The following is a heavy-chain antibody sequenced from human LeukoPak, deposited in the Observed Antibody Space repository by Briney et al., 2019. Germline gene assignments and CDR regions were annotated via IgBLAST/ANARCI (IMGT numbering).Heavy chain of an antibody. CDR1: GFTFSSYS. V-gene: IGHV3-48*04. CDR2: ISSSSSTI. J-gene: IGHJ4*02. Sequence: GGSLRLSCAASGFTFSSYSMNWVRQAPGKGLEWVSYISSSSSTIYYADSVKGRFTISRDNAKNSLYLQMNSLRAEDTAVYYCANDYDILTGYWTGFGYWGQGTLVTVSS. D-gene: IGHD3-9*01. CDR3: ANDYDILTGYWTGFGY.